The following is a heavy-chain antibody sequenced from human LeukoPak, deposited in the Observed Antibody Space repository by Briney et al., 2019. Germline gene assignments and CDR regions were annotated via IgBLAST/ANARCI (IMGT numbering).Heavy chain of an antibody. D-gene: IGHD3-10*01. CDR2: ISSSGSTI. J-gene: IGHJ3*02. Sequence: GGSLRLSCAASGFTFSDYYMNWIRQAPGKGLEWVSYISSSGSTIYYADSVKGRFTISRDNAKNSLYLQMNSLRAEDTAVYYCARELRGSGSYYAFDIWGQGTMVTVSS. CDR1: GFTFSDYY. CDR3: ARELRGSGSYYAFDI. V-gene: IGHV3-11*01.